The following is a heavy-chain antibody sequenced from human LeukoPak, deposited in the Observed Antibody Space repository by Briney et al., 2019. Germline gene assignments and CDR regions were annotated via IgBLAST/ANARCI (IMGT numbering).Heavy chain of an antibody. CDR1: GLTFSSYG. J-gene: IGHJ4*02. Sequence: PGRSLRLSCAASGLTFSSYGMHWVRQAPGKGLEWVAVIWYDGSNKYYADSVKGRFTISRDNSKNTLYLQMNSLRAEDTAVYYCARDARKVVITYPSDYWGQGTLVTVSS. D-gene: IGHD3-22*01. CDR2: IWYDGSNK. CDR3: ARDARKVVITYPSDY. V-gene: IGHV3-33*01.